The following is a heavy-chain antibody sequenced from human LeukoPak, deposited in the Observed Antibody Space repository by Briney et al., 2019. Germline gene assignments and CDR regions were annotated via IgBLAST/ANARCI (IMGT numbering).Heavy chain of an antibody. D-gene: IGHD1-14*01. CDR2: IIPIFGTA. CDR3: AREHPRLTGYFDY. Sequence: GSSVKVSCKASGGTFSSYTISWVRQAPGQGLEWMGGIIPIFGTANYAQKFQGRVTITTDESTSTAYMELSSLRSEDTAVYYCAREHPRLTGYFDYWGQGTLVTVSS. CDR1: GGTFSSYT. J-gene: IGHJ4*02. V-gene: IGHV1-69*05.